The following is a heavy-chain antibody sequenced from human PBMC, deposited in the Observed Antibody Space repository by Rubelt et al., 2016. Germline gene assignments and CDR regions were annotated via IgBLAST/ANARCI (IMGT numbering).Heavy chain of an antibody. Sequence: SGFTVSSNYMSWVRQAPGKGLEWVSVIYSGGSTYYADSVKGRFTISRDNSKNTLYLQMNSLRAADTAVYYCARGRMGFHYYYYGMDVWGQGTTVTVSS. D-gene: IGHD1-26*01. CDR3: ARGRMGFHYYYYGMDV. J-gene: IGHJ6*02. CDR2: IYSGGST. V-gene: IGHV3-53*01. CDR1: GFTVSSNY.